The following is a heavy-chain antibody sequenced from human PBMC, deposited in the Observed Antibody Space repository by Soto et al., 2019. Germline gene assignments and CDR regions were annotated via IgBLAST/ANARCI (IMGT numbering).Heavy chain of an antibody. Sequence: SETLSLSCTVSGGSISSSSYYWGWIRQPPGKGLEWIGSIYYSGSTYHNPSLKSRVTISVDTSKNQFSLKLSSVTAADTAVYYCARIPIFGVVIGHFRGGHFDYWGHGTLVTVSS. J-gene: IGHJ4*01. V-gene: IGHV4-39*01. CDR2: IYYSGST. CDR1: GGSISSSSYY. D-gene: IGHD3-3*01. CDR3: ARIPIFGVVIGHFRGGHFDY.